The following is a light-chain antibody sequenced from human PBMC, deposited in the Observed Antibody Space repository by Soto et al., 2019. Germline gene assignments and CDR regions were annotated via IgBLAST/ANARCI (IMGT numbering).Light chain of an antibody. V-gene: IGKV1-5*03. J-gene: IGKJ2*01. CDR2: KAS. CDR1: QTISSF. Sequence: DIQMTQSPSTLSASVGDRVTITCRASQTISSFLAWYQQKPGKAPKLLIYKASSLESGVPSRFSGSGSETEFTLTISSLQPDDFATYYCQQYKSYSIFGQGTKLEIK. CDR3: QQYKSYSI.